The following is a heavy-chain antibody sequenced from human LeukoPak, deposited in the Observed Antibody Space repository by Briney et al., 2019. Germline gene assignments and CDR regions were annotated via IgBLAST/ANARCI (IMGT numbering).Heavy chain of an antibody. CDR1: GGSISSSNW. J-gene: IGHJ3*02. Sequence: SGTLSLTCAVSGGSISSSNWWSWVRQPPGKGLEWIGEIYHSGSTNYNPSLKSRVTISVGKSKNQFSLKLSSVTAADTAVYYCARRVQYGGYAFDIWGQGTMVTVSS. CDR2: IYHSGST. D-gene: IGHD4-23*01. CDR3: ARRVQYGGYAFDI. V-gene: IGHV4-4*02.